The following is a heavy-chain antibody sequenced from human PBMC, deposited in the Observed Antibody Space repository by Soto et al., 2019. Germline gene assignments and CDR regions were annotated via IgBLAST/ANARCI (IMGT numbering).Heavy chain of an antibody. J-gene: IGHJ3*01. CDR2: IQNDASLT. Sequence: LVESGGGLVQSGGSLRLSCAASGFTFDYYLMHWVRQVPGKGLLWGSHIQNDASLTTYADSVKGRFIISRDNAKNTLYLQMNGLRVEDTDVYFCIRGQRGGFDLWGQGTMVTVSS. V-gene: IGHV3-74*01. D-gene: IGHD2-15*01. CDR1: GFTFDYYL. CDR3: IRGQRGGFDL.